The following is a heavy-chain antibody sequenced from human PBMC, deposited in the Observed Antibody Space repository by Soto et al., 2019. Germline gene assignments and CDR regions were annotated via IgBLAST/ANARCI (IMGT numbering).Heavy chain of an antibody. CDR2: IYPADSDI. Sequence: GESLKISCKGSGYSFTSYWIGWVRQVPGRGLEWMGIIYPADSDIRHSPSFQGQVTISVDKSLSTAYLQWSSLKASDTAMYYCARQDCSGGSCYSSRHYYYGMDVWGQGTTVTVS. CDR3: ARQDCSGGSCYSSRHYYYGMDV. J-gene: IGHJ6*02. V-gene: IGHV5-51*01. D-gene: IGHD2-15*01. CDR1: GYSFTSYW.